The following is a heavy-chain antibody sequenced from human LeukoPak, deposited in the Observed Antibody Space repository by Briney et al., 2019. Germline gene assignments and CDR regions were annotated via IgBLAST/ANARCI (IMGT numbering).Heavy chain of an antibody. CDR3: ARDLVGGSGQYYYYYMDV. CDR1: GYSISSGYY. V-gene: IGHV4-38-2*02. Sequence: ASETLSLTCTVSGYSISSGYYWGWIRQPPGKGLEWIGSIYHSGSTYYNPSLKSRVTISVDTSKNQFSLKLSSVTAADTAVYYCARDLVGGSGQYYYYYMDVWGKGTTVTVSS. D-gene: IGHD3-10*01. CDR2: IYHSGST. J-gene: IGHJ6*03.